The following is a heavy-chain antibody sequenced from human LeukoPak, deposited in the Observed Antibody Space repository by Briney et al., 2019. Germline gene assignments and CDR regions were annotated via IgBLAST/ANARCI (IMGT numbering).Heavy chain of an antibody. CDR3: ARGSTHFDY. V-gene: IGHV4-61*02. Sequence: PSQTLSLTRTVSGGSISSGSYYWSWIRQPAGKGLEWIGRIYTSGSTNYNPSLKSRVTISVDTSKNQFSLKLSSLTAADTAVYSCARGSTHFDYWGQGTLVTVSS. CDR2: IYTSGST. J-gene: IGHJ4*02. D-gene: IGHD6-13*01. CDR1: GGSISSGSYY.